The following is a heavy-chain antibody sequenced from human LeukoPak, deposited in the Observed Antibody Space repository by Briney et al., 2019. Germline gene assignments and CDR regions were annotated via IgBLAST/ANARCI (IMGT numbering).Heavy chain of an antibody. V-gene: IGHV4-39*07. D-gene: IGHD3-10*01. CDR1: GGSISSSSYY. J-gene: IGHJ4*02. Sequence: PSETLSLTCTVSGGSISSSSYYWGWIRQPPGKGLEWIGSIYYSGSTYYNPSLKSRVTISVDTSKNQFSLKLSSVTAADTAVYYCARESRHYGSGFDYWGQGTLVTVSS. CDR2: IYYSGST. CDR3: ARESRHYGSGFDY.